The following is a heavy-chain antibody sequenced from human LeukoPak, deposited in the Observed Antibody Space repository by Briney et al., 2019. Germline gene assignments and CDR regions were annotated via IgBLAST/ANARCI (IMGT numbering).Heavy chain of an antibody. CDR1: GFTFSSYE. D-gene: IGHD4-17*01. J-gene: IGHJ4*02. CDR3: ARVRVTVTTLDY. V-gene: IGHV3-48*03. CDR2: ISSSGSTM. Sequence: GGSLRLSCAASGFTFSSYEVIWVRQAPGKGLEWVSYISSSGSTMYYADSVKGRFTVSRDNAKNSLFLQMTSLRAEDTAVYYCARVRVTVTTLDYWGQGALVTVSS.